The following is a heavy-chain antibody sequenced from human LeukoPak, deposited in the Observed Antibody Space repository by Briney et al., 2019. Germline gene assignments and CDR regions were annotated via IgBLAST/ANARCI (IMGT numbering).Heavy chain of an antibody. CDR2: IYHSGIT. Sequence: PSETLSLTCTVSTYSISSGYYWGWMRQSPGKGLEWIGSIYHSGITFYNPSLKSRVTISVDTSKNQFSLKLSSVTAADTAVYYCARGSLGGTTIFDYWGQGTLVTVSS. J-gene: IGHJ4*02. CDR3: ARGSLGGTTIFDY. D-gene: IGHD4-17*01. V-gene: IGHV4-38-2*02. CDR1: TYSISSGYY.